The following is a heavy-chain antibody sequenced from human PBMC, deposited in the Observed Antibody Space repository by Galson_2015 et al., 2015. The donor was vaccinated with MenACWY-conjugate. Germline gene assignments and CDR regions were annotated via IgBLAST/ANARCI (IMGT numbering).Heavy chain of an antibody. J-gene: IGHJ5*02. Sequence: SVKVSCKASGYVFISYGISWVRQAPGQGLEWMGWISPYNGNTNYAQNLQGRVTMTTDTSTSTAYMELRSLRSDDTAVYYCARDARGYGDRKVNWFDPWGQGTLVTVSS. CDR3: ARDARGYGDRKVNWFDP. D-gene: IGHD4-17*01. CDR1: GYVFISYG. CDR2: ISPYNGNT. V-gene: IGHV1-18*01.